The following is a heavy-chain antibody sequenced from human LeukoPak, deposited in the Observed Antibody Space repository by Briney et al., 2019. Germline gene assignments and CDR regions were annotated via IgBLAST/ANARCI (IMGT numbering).Heavy chain of an antibody. Sequence: ASVKVSCKASGYTFTGYYMHWVRQAPGQGLEWMGWINPNSGGTNYAQKFQGRVTMTRDTSISTAYMELSRLRSDDTAVYYCARDDSGIYGMDVWGQGTTVTVSS. CDR3: ARDDSGIYGMDV. V-gene: IGHV1-2*02. CDR1: GYTFTGYY. D-gene: IGHD4/OR15-4a*01. J-gene: IGHJ6*02. CDR2: INPNSGGT.